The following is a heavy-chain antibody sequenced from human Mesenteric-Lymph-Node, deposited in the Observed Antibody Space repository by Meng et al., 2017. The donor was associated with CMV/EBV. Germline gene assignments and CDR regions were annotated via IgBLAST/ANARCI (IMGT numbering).Heavy chain of an antibody. D-gene: IGHD6-19*01. J-gene: IGHJ4*02. Sequence: SGGSISSTSYYWGWIRQPPGKGLEWIGSIYYGGGPYYNPSLKSRITISVDTSQNQFSLKLSSVTAADTAVYYCARHRYSTGWNFDYWGQGTLVTVSS. V-gene: IGHV4-39*01. CDR3: ARHRYSTGWNFDY. CDR2: IYYGGGP. CDR1: GGSISSTSYY.